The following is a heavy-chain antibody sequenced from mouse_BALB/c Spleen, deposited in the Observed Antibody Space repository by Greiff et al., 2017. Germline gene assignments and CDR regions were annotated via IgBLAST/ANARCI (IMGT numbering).Heavy chain of an antibody. CDR1: GYSFTGYF. D-gene: IGHD2-14*01. J-gene: IGHJ4*01. Sequence: EVQLQQSGPELVKPGASVKISCKASGYSFTGYFMNWVMQSHGKSLEWIGRINPYNGDTFYNQKFKGKATLTVDKSSSTANMELRSLASEDSAVYYSARDRYEDYYAIDYWGQGTSVTVSS. CDR2: INPYNGDT. V-gene: IGHV1-20*02. CDR3: ARDRYEDYYAIDY.